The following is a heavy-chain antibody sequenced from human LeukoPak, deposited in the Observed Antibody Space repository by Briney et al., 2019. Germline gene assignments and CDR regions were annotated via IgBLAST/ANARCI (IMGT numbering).Heavy chain of an antibody. CDR1: GFTFSSYA. J-gene: IGHJ4*02. Sequence: GGSLRLSCAASGFTFSSYAMSWVRQAPGKGLEWVSAISGSGGSTYYADSVKGRFTISRDNSKNTLYLQMNSLRAEDTAVYYCARDEVGYCSSTSCAYNWGQGTLVTVSS. CDR2: ISGSGGST. CDR3: ARDEVGYCSSTSCAYN. V-gene: IGHV3-23*01. D-gene: IGHD2-2*01.